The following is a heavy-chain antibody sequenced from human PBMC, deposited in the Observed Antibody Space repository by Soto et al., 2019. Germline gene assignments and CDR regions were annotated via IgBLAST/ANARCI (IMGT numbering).Heavy chain of an antibody. V-gene: IGHV4-4*02. CDR2: IHRNGIY. CDR1: SGSISSDHW. CDR3: ARDTRPVWLGGEDFDL. D-gene: IGHD3-10*01. Sequence: QVQLQESGPGLVKPSGTVSLTCDVSSGSISSDHWWRWVRQSPGKGLEWIGEIHRNGIYNQNPSHKNRRPVRSDTSKDHFSLKVNSVTSADTAVYYFARDTRPVWLGGEDFDLWGRGALVYVSS. J-gene: IGHJ2*01.